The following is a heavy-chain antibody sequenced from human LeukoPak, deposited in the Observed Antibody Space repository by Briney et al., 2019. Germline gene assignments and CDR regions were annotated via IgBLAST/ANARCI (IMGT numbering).Heavy chain of an antibody. D-gene: IGHD3-9*01. CDR3: ARVHATGYFSLALGY. Sequence: ASVKVSCKASGYTFTGYYMHWVRQAPGEGLEWMGWFNPNSGGTNYAQTFQGRVTMTRDTSIGTAYMELSTVTSDDTAVYFCARVHATGYFSLALGYWGQGTLVTVSS. J-gene: IGHJ4*02. V-gene: IGHV1-2*02. CDR1: GYTFTGYY. CDR2: FNPNSGGT.